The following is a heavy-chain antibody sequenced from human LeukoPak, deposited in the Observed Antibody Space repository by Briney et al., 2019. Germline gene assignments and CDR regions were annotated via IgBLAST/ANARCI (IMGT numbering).Heavy chain of an antibody. D-gene: IGHD5-12*01. Sequence: GGSLRLSCAASGFTFSSYGMHWVRQAPGKGLEWVAFIRYDGSNKYYADSVKGRFTISRDNSKNTLYLQMNSLRAEDTAVYYCAKGGGYEAQYYYYYLAVWGKGTTVTISS. CDR1: GFTFSSYG. J-gene: IGHJ6*03. CDR3: AKGGGYEAQYYYYYLAV. CDR2: IRYDGSNK. V-gene: IGHV3-30*02.